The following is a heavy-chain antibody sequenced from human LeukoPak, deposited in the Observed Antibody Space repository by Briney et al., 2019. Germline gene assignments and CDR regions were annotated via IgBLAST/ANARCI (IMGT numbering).Heavy chain of an antibody. CDR3: ARLRFGELYFDY. V-gene: IGHV4-39*07. CDR2: IYHSGST. J-gene: IGHJ4*02. D-gene: IGHD3-10*01. CDR1: GGSSSSSNYY. Sequence: PSETLSLTCTVSGGSSSSSNYYWDWIRQPPGKGLEWIGYIYHSGSTYYSPSLKSRVTISVDRSKNQFSLKLSSVTAADTAVYYCARLRFGELYFDYWGQGTLVTVSS.